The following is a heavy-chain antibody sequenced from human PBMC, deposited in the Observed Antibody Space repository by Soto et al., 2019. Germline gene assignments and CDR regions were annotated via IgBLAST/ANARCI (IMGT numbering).Heavy chain of an antibody. CDR1: GYVFTTSA. D-gene: IGHD6-13*01. Sequence: QVHLVQSGAEVQKPGASGKISCQASGYVFTTSALHWVRQAAGQRLECLGGINTATGDTKYSQDFRGRVTFTLDTSATTVYLALTSLTSHDPAVYYCARAAGKSKLLPYSFEPWGQVTLVTVSS. CDR2: INTATGDT. V-gene: IGHV1-3*04. CDR3: ARAAGKSKLLPYSFEP. J-gene: IGHJ5*02.